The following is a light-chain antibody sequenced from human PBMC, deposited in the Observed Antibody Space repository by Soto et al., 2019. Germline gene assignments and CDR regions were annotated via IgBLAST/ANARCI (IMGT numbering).Light chain of an antibody. V-gene: IGLV2-14*01. Sequence: QSVLTQPASVSGSPGQSITISCTGTSSDIGAYNYVSWYQQYPGKAPKLMIYGVTNRPSGVSNRFSGSKTGNTASLTISGLQAEVEADYYCSSYTDTNTYAFGSGTKVTVL. CDR2: GVT. CDR3: SSYTDTNTYA. CDR1: SSDIGAYNY. J-gene: IGLJ1*01.